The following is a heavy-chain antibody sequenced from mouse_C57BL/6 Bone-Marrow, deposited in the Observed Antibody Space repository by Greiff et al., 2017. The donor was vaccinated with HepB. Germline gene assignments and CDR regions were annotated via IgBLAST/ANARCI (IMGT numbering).Heavy chain of an antibody. J-gene: IGHJ4*01. CDR1: GFTFSDYG. V-gene: IGHV5-15*04. CDR2: ISNLAYSI. Sequence: DVMLVESGGGLVQPGGSLKLSCAASGFTFSDYGMAWVRQAPRKGPEWVAFISNLAYSIYYADTVTGRFTISRENAKNTLYLEMSSLRSEDTAMYYCARRVFSHSGGYYPMDYWGQGTSVTVSS. CDR3: ARRVFSHSGGYYPMDY.